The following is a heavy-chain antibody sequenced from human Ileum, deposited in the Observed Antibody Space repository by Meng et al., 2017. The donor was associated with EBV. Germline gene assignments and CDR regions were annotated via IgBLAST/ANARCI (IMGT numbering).Heavy chain of an antibody. J-gene: IGHJ4*02. CDR3: ARADKVRFDY. CDR1: GGSMSSPNW. CDR2: IYHSGST. V-gene: IGHV4-4*03. Sequence: QGPLQGSGPGLLKPPGIRSLTWAVSGGSMSSPNWWSWVRQPPGKGLEWIGEIYHSGSTNYNPSPKSRVSISVDKSKNQFSLKLSSVTAADTAVYYCARADKVRFDYWGQGTLVTVSS.